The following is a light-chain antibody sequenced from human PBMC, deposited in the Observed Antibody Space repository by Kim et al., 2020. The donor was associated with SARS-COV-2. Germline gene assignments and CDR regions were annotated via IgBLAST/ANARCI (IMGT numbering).Light chain of an antibody. CDR2: YDD. V-gene: IGLV1-36*01. CDR3: AAWDGSLNGWV. J-gene: IGLJ3*02. Sequence: ELTQPPSVSGAPRQRVTITCSGSRANIGDNAVSWFQQLPGKAPKLLIYYDDLLPSGVSDRFSGSKSGTSASLAISGLQSEDEADYYCAAWDGSLNGWVFGGGTKVTVL. CDR1: RANIGDNA.